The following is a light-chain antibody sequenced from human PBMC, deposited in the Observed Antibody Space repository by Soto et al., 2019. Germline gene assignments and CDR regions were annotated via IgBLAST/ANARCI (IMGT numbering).Light chain of an antibody. J-gene: IGKJ3*01. CDR1: QGIRND. V-gene: IGKV1-6*01. CDR2: AAS. CDR3: QQYNNCPCT. Sequence: AIQMTQSPSTLSASLGDRVTLTCRASQGIRNDLGWYQQKPGKAPKLLIYAASTIHSGIPARFSGSGSGTDFTLTISSLQPEDFAAYYCQQYNNCPCTFGPGTKVDIK.